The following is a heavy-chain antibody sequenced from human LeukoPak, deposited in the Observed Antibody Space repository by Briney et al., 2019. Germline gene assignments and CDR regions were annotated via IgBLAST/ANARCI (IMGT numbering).Heavy chain of an antibody. CDR1: GGSISSYY. V-gene: IGHV4-59*01. CDR2: IYYSGST. Sequence: SETLSLTCTVSGGSISSYYWSWIRQPPGKGLEWIGYIYYSGSTNYNPSLKSRVTISVDTSKNQFSLKLSSVTAADTAVYYCARWGSRDSSGYYYEGDYRGQGTLVTVSS. J-gene: IGHJ4*02. D-gene: IGHD3-22*01. CDR3: ARWGSRDSSGYYYEGDY.